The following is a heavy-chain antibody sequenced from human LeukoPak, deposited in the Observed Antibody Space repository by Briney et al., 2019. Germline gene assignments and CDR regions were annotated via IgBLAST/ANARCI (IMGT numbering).Heavy chain of an antibody. Sequence: GGSLRLSCAASGFTFSSYAMHWVRQAPGKGLEWVAVISYDGSNKYYADSVKGRFTISRDNSKNTLYLQMNSLRAKDTAVYYCARRQQLSRYYGMDVWGQGTTVTVSS. D-gene: IGHD6-13*01. CDR3: ARRQQLSRYYGMDV. CDR1: GFTFSSYA. V-gene: IGHV3-30-3*01. J-gene: IGHJ6*02. CDR2: ISYDGSNK.